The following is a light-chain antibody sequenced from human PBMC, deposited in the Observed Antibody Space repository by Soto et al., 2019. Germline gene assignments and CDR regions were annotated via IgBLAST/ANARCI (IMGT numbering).Light chain of an antibody. J-gene: IGKJ4*01. CDR2: GAS. CDR3: QQYNNWPLT. CDR1: QSISSN. V-gene: IGKV3-15*01. Sequence: EIVMTQSPATLSVSPGDRATLSNRASQSISSNLAWYQQKPGQAPRLLIYGASTRATGIPARFSGSGSGTEFTLTISSLQSEDFAVYYCQQYNNWPLTFGGGTKVDIK.